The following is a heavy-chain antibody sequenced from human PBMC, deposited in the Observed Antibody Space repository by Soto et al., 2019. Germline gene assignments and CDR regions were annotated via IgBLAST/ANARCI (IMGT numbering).Heavy chain of an antibody. CDR1: EGTFNFYT. Sequence: QVQLVQSGAEVKKPGSSVKVSCTASEGTFNFYTINWVRQAPGQGLEWVGRVNPIVGMSNYGQKFQGRLSITADKSTTTASMSLNSLKSEDTAIYYWATSYGSGSTHFDSWGPGTLVTVSS. J-gene: IGHJ4*02. V-gene: IGHV1-69*02. CDR2: VNPIVGMS. D-gene: IGHD3-10*01. CDR3: ATSYGSGSTHFDS.